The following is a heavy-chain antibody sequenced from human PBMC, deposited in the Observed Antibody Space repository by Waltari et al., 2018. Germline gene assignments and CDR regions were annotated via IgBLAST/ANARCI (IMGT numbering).Heavy chain of an antibody. D-gene: IGHD6-19*01. V-gene: IGHV4-38-2*01. CDR1: GYSISSGYY. CDR2: IYHSGGT. Sequence: QVQLQESGPGLVKPSETLSLTCAVSGYSISSGYYWGWIRQPPGRGLEWIGSIYHSGGTYYNPSLKSRVTISVDTSKNQFSLKLSSVTAADTAVYYCARAGSGRFDPWGQGTLVTVSS. J-gene: IGHJ5*02. CDR3: ARAGSGRFDP.